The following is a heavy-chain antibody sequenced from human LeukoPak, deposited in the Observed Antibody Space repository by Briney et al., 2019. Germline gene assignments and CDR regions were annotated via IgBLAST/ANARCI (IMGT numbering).Heavy chain of an antibody. CDR1: GGSISSGGYY. D-gene: IGHD6-13*01. CDR3: ARISSSSLGFDP. J-gene: IGHJ5*02. V-gene: IGHV4-39*07. Sequence: SQTLSLTCTVSGGSISSGGYYWGWIRQPPGKGLEWIGSIYYSGSTSYNPSLKSRVTISVDTSKNQFSLKLSSVTAADTAVYFCARISSSSLGFDPWGQGTLVTVSS. CDR2: IYYSGST.